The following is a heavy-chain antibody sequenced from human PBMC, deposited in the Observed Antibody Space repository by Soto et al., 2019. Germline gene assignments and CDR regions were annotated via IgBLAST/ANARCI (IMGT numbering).Heavy chain of an antibody. J-gene: IGHJ4*02. CDR1: GFTFSSYG. D-gene: IGHD6-13*01. Sequence: QVQLVESGGGVVQPGRSLRLSCEASGFTFSSYGMHWVRQAPGKGLEWVAVISYDGSNKYYADSVKGRFTIYRDNSKNTLYLQMNSLRAEDTAVYYCAKGSSSQTYFDYWGQGTLVTVSS. CDR2: ISYDGSNK. V-gene: IGHV3-30*18. CDR3: AKGSSSQTYFDY.